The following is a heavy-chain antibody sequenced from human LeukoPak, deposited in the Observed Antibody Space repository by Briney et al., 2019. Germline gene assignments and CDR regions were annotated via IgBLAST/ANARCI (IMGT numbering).Heavy chain of an antibody. V-gene: IGHV3-21*01. J-gene: IGHJ4*02. D-gene: IGHD1-1*01. CDR2: ISTGSSNI. Sequence: PGGSLRLSCAAPGFTFSSYRMNWVRQAPGKGLEGVSSISTGSSNIYYADSVKGRFTISRDNAKNSLYLQMNSLRAEDTAVYYCARTLDYYFDYWGQGALVTVSS. CDR3: ARTLDYYFDY. CDR1: GFTFSSYR.